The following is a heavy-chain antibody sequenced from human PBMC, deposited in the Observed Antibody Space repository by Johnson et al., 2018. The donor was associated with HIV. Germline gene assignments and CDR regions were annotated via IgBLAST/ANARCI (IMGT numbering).Heavy chain of an antibody. CDR3: ARDGRDLVTRGAFDI. Sequence: MLLVESGGGLVQPGGSLRLSCAASGITVSSNYMSWVRQAPGKGLEWVSLIFSVGNTYYADSVKGRFTISRDNSNNMVYLQMDSLRPEDMAVYYCARDGRDLVTRGAFDIWGQGTVVTVYS. D-gene: IGHD5-18*01. J-gene: IGHJ3*02. V-gene: IGHV3-66*02. CDR2: IFSVGNT. CDR1: GITVSSNY.